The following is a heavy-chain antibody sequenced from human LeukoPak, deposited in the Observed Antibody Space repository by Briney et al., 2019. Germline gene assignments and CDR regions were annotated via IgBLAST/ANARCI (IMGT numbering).Heavy chain of an antibody. CDR2: ISYDGSNK. J-gene: IGHJ6*02. CDR1: GFTFSSYA. V-gene: IGHV3-30-3*01. D-gene: IGHD2-21*02. CDR3: ARDGSIVVVTATMDV. Sequence: GGSLRLSCAASGFTFSSYAMSWVRQAPGKGLEWVAVISYDGSNKYYADSVKGRFTISRDNSKNTLYLQMNSLRAEDTAVYYCARDGSIVVVTATMDVWGQGTTVAVSS.